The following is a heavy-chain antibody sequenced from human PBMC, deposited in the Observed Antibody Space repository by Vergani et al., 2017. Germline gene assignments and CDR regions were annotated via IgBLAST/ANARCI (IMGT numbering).Heavy chain of an antibody. CDR3: ARGYHYDNSGYRNVLDI. CDR1: GYIFTGYN. J-gene: IGHJ3*02. Sequence: QVQPVQSGAEVKKPGASVKVSCKASGYIFTGYNMHWVRQAPGQGLEWMGWINPNSGDTKYAQKFQGRVTMTRDTSINTAYMELSRLRSDDTAVYYCARGYHYDNSGYRNVLDIWGQGTMVTVSS. D-gene: IGHD3-22*01. CDR2: INPNSGDT. V-gene: IGHV1-2*02.